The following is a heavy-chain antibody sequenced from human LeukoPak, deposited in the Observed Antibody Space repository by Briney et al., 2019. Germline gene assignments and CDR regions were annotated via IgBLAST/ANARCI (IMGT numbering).Heavy chain of an antibody. CDR2: ISAYNGNT. CDR3: ARGGVPATAIPQFDY. V-gene: IGHV1-18*01. D-gene: IGHD2-2*02. CDR1: GYTFTSYG. J-gene: IGHJ4*02. Sequence: ASVKVSCKASGYTFTSYGISWVRQAPGQGLVWMGWISAYNGNTNYAQKLQGRVTMTTDTSTSTAYMELRSLRSDDTAVYYCARGGVPATAIPQFDYWGQGTLVTVSS.